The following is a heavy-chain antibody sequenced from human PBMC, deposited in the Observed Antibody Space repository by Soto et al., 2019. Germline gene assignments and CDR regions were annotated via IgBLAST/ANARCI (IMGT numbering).Heavy chain of an antibody. Sequence: EVQLLXSXGGLVQPXGXLRLSCAASGFTFSSYAMSWVRQAPGKGLEWVSAITGSGDSTYYADSVKGRXTXXXXXSXXXXXXXXXXXXXXXTAVYYCXXXXVFTIREGFDYXXLGXLXXVSS. CDR3: XXXXVFTIREGFDY. CDR2: ITGSGDST. V-gene: IGHV3-23*01. J-gene: IGHJ4*01. D-gene: IGHD3-10*01. CDR1: GFTFSSYA.